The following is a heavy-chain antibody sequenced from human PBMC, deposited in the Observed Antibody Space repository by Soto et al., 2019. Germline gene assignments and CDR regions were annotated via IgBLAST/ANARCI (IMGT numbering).Heavy chain of an antibody. CDR1: GYTFTSYG. Sequence: ASVKVSCKASGYTFTSYGISWVRQAPGQGLEWMGWISAYNGNTNYVQKLQGRVTMTTDTSTSTAYMELRSLRSDDTAVYYCAREDSVLSVFDPWGQGTLVTVSS. CDR2: ISAYNGNT. CDR3: AREDSVLSVFDP. J-gene: IGHJ5*02. V-gene: IGHV1-18*01. D-gene: IGHD3-16*01.